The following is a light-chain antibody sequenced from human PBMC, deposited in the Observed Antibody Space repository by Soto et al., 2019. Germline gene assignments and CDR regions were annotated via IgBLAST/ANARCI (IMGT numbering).Light chain of an antibody. Sequence: EIVMTQSPVTLSVSPGERATLSCRASQSISRNLAWYQQRPGQAPRLPISGASDRATGIPARFSGSGSETEFTLTISSLQSEDFAVYFCQQFIDWPWTFGQGTKV. V-gene: IGKV3-15*01. CDR2: GAS. J-gene: IGKJ1*01. CDR3: QQFIDWPWT. CDR1: QSISRN.